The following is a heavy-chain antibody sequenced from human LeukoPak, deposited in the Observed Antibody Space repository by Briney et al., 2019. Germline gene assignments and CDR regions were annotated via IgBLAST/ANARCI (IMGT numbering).Heavy chain of an antibody. D-gene: IGHD3-10*01. CDR3: ARETEGFGELLNDY. Sequence: PGGSLRLSCAASGFTFSSYWMHWVRQAPGKGLVWVSGINSDGSSTSYADSVKGRFTISRDNAKNSLYLQMNSLRAEDTAVYYCARETEGFGELLNDYWGQGTLVTVSS. CDR2: INSDGSST. CDR1: GFTFSSYW. J-gene: IGHJ4*02. V-gene: IGHV3-74*01.